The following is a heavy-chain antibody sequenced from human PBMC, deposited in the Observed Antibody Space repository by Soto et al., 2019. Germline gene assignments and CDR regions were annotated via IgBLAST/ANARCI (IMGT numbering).Heavy chain of an antibody. J-gene: IGHJ4*02. CDR2: ISGSGGST. V-gene: IGHV3-23*01. Sequence: GGSLRLSCAGSGFTFSTYAMSWVRQAPGKGLEWVSAISGSGGSTYHADSVKGRFTISRDNSKNTLYLQMNSLRAEDTAVYYCAKASVNGDYWGQGTLVTVSS. CDR1: GFTFSTYA. D-gene: IGHD3-9*01. CDR3: AKASVNGDY.